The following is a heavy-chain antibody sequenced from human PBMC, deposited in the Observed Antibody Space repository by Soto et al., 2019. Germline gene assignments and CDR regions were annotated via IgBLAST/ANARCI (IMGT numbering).Heavy chain of an antibody. J-gene: IGHJ5*02. V-gene: IGHV4-61*01. D-gene: IGHD3-3*01. CDR3: ERGVSRFLQWFDP. CDR1: GASVNSENYY. CDR2: VYYSGST. Sequence: PSETLSLTCTVSGASVNSENYYWSWIRQPPGKGLEWIGYVYYSGSTNYNPSLKSRATISLDTYKNQFSLKMTSMTSADTAFYYCERGVSRFLQWFDPWGQGTLVTVSS.